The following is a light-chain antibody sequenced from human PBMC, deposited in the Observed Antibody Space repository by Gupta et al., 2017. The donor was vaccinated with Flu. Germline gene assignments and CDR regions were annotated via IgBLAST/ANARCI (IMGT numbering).Light chain of an antibody. CDR3: QQRSNWPLT. CDR2: DAS. Sequence: PATLSLSPGERGTLSCRASQNVSSYLAWYQQKPGQAPRLLMYDASNGATGIPARFSGSGSGTDFTLTISSLESEDFAVYYCQQRSNWPLTFGGGTKVEIK. J-gene: IGKJ4*01. CDR1: QNVSSY. V-gene: IGKV3-11*01.